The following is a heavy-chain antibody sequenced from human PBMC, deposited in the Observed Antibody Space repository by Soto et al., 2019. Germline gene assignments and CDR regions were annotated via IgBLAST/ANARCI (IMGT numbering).Heavy chain of an antibody. CDR2: INPNSGGT. V-gene: IGHV1-2*04. CDR3: ASGACSSTSCYKTYYYYGMDV. CDR1: GYTFTCYY. D-gene: IGHD2-2*02. Sequence: ASVKVSCKASGYTFTCYYMHWVRQAPGQGLEGMGWINPNSGGTNYAQKFQGWVTMTRDTSISTAYMELSRLRSDDTAVYYCASGACSSTSCYKTYYYYGMDVWGQGTTVTVSS. J-gene: IGHJ6*02.